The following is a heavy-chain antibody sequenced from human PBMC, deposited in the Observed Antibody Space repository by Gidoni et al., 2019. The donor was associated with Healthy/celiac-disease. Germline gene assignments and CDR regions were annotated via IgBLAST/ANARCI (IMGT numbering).Heavy chain of an antibody. Sequence: EVQLLESGGGLVQPGGSLRLSCAASGFTFTSYAMSWVRQAPGKGLEWVSAISGSGGSTYYADSVKGRFTISRDNSKNTLYLQMNSLRAEDTAVYYCAKWGYCSGGSCYSSGMDVWGQGTTVTVSS. CDR2: ISGSGGST. CDR3: AKWGYCSGGSCYSSGMDV. D-gene: IGHD2-15*01. V-gene: IGHV3-23*01. J-gene: IGHJ6*02. CDR1: GFTFTSYA.